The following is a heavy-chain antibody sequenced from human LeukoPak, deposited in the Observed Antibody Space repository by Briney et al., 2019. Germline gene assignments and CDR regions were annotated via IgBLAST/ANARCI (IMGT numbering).Heavy chain of an antibody. CDR2: IIPIFGTA. V-gene: IGHV1-69*13. CDR3: ARVGTWNDVRDY. Sequence: ASVKVSCKASGYTFTSYGISWVRQAPGQGLEWMGGIIPIFGTANYAQKLQGRVTITADEPTSTAYMELSSLRSEDTAVYYCARVGTWNDVRDYWGQGTLVTVSS. J-gene: IGHJ4*02. CDR1: GYTFTSYG. D-gene: IGHD1-1*01.